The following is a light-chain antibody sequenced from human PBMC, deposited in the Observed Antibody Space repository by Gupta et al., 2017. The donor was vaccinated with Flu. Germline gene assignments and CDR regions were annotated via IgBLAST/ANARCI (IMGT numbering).Light chain of an antibody. CDR1: GSDIGSNY. J-gene: IGLJ1*01. CDR3: AAWDDRRGGPCV. Sequence: VTISVSGSGSDIGSNYVSWYRQLPGTAPHLLIFRNDKRRSGVPDRFSGSKAGTSASLAISGLRADDEADYYCAAWDDRRGGPCVFGTGTRLAVL. V-gene: IGLV1-47*01. CDR2: RND.